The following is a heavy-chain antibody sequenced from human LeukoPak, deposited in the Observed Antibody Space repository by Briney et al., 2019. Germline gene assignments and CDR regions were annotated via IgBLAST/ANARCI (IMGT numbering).Heavy chain of an antibody. V-gene: IGHV1-2*02. D-gene: IGHD5-12*01. J-gene: IGHJ4*02. CDR1: GYTFTGYY. CDR2: INPNSGGT. CDR3: VRDLRLRLMAVGY. Sequence: ASAKVSCKASGYTFTGYYMHGVRQAPGQGLEWMGWINPNSGGTNYAQKFQGRVTMTRDTSISTAYMELSRLRSDGTAVYYCVRDLRLRLMAVGYWGQGTLVTVSS.